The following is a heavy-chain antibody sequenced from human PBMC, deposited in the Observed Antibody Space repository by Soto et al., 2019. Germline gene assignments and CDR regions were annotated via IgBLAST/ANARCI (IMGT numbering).Heavy chain of an antibody. CDR2: IYYSGST. D-gene: IGHD4-17*01. J-gene: IGHJ4*02. CDR3: ARRFYGDYVFDY. Sequence: QLQLQESGPGLVKPSETLSLTCTVSGGSISSSSYYWGWIRQPPGKGLEWIGGIYYSGSTYYNPSLKSRVTISLDTSKNQFSLNLSSVTAADTAVYYCARRFYGDYVFDYWGQGTLVTVSS. V-gene: IGHV4-39*01. CDR1: GGSISSSSYY.